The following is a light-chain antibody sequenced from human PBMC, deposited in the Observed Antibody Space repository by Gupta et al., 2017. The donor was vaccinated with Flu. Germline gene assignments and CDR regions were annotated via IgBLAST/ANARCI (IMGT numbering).Light chain of an antibody. CDR1: SSDVGGYNY. CDR3: CSFAGYSTLWV. J-gene: IGLJ3*02. CDR2: DVN. V-gene: IGLV2-11*01. Sequence: QSALTQPRSVSGSPGQSVTISCTGTSSDVGGYNYVSWYQQHPGKAPKLIIYDVNKQPSGVPDRFSGSKSGNTASLTISGLQAEDEADYYCCSFAGYSTLWVFGGGTELTVL.